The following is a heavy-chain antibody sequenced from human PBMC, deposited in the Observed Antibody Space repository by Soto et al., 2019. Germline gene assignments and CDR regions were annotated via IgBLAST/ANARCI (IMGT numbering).Heavy chain of an antibody. CDR2: ISGGGDST. D-gene: IGHD2-8*01. J-gene: IGHJ4*02. CDR1: GFTFSSYA. Sequence: PGGSLRLSCAASGFTFSSYAISWIRLSPGRGLEWVSVISGGGDSTYYTPSVKGRFTISRDDFKKTLYLQMNSLRTEDTAIYYCAKLRDFVVLPAGILDYWGPGTLVTVSS. CDR3: AKLRDFVVLPAGILDY. V-gene: IGHV3-23*01.